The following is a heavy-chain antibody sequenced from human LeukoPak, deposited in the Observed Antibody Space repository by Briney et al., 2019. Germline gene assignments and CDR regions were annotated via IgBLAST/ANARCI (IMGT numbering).Heavy chain of an antibody. CDR2: IKSIASGATI. V-gene: IGHV3-15*01. CDR1: GFTFSNAW. J-gene: IGHJ4*02. Sequence: GGSLTLSCAAPGFTFSNAWVTWVRQAPGKGPEWVGRIKSIASGATIDNAAPARGRFTVSRDDSKNMVYLHMNSLKTEDTAVYYCATTVATIAGMDHWGQGALVTVSS. CDR3: ATTVATIAGMDH. D-gene: IGHD5-24*01.